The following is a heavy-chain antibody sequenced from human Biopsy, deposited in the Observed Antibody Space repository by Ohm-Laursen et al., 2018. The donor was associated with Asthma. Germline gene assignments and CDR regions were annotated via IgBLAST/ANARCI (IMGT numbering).Heavy chain of an antibody. CDR3: ARGDSSNWSHYYFDY. CDR2: IYSGGTS. V-gene: IGHV3-NL1*01. J-gene: IGHJ4*02. Sequence: SLRLSCTASGFTFGSYGLHWVRQAPGKGLEWVSVIYSGGTSHTADSVRGRFTISRDFSKNTLHLQMHSLRVEDTAVYYCARGDSSNWSHYYFDYWGQGTLVTVSS. D-gene: IGHD3-22*01. CDR1: GFTFGSYG.